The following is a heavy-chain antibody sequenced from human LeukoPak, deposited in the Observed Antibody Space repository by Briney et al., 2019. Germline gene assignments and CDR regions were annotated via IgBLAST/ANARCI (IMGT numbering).Heavy chain of an antibody. V-gene: IGHV3-23*01. CDR2: ITGSSGDNT. Sequence: GGSLRLSCAASGFTFSSYAMGWVRQPPGKGRKGVSSITGSSGDNTYYADSVKGRFTISGHNSKNTLYLRMSSLRAEDTAVYYCAKGHIDSEWFYFDYWGRGTLVTVSS. D-gene: IGHD3-3*01. CDR1: GFTFSSYA. J-gene: IGHJ4*02. CDR3: AKGHIDSEWFYFDY.